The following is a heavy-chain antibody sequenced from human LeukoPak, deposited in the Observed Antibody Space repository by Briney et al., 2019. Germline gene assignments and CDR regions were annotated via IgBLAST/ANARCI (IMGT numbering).Heavy chain of an antibody. D-gene: IGHD3-10*01. J-gene: IGHJ4*02. V-gene: IGHV1-2*02. CDR2: INPNSGGT. Sequence: APVKVSCKASGYTFTGYYMHWVRQAPGQGLEWMGWINPNSGGTNYAQKFQGRVTMTRDTSISTAYMELSRLRSDDTAVYYCAREDYYGSGSYDYWGQGTLVTVSS. CDR1: GYTFTGYY. CDR3: AREDYYGSGSYDY.